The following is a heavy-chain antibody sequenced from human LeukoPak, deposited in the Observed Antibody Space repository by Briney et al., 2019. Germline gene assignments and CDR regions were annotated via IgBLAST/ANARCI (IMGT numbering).Heavy chain of an antibody. CDR1: GFTVSSNY. D-gene: IGHD5-24*01. Sequence: GGSLRLSCAASGFTVSSNYMSWVRQAPGKGLEWVSVIYSGGSTYYADSVKGRFTISRDNSKNTLYLQMNSLRSEDTAVYYCARDKGDGYNNFDYWGQGTLVTVSS. V-gene: IGHV3-53*05. J-gene: IGHJ4*02. CDR3: ARDKGDGYNNFDY. CDR2: IYSGGST.